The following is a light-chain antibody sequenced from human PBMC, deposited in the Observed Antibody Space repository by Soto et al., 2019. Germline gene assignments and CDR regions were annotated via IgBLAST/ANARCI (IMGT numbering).Light chain of an antibody. J-gene: IGLJ2*01. V-gene: IGLV2-23*03. CDR1: SSDVGSYNL. CDR2: EGS. Sequence: QSALTQPASVSGSPGQSITISCTGTSSDVGSYNLVSWYQQHPGKAPKLMIYEGSKRPSGVSNRYSGSKSGNTASLTISGLQAEDEADYYSCAYAGSSTFNLVFGGGSKVTVL. CDR3: CAYAGSSTFNLV.